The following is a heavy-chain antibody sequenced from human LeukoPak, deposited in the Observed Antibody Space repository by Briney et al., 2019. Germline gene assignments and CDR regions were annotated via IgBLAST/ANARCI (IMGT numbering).Heavy chain of an antibody. CDR1: GGSISSGGYY. Sequence: PSETLSLTCTVSGGSISSGGYYWSWIRQPPGKGLEWIGYIYHSGSTYYNPSLKSRVTISVDRSKNQFSLKLSSVTAADTAVYYCATEGYCSSTSCLNYYYYYYMDVWGKGTTVTVSS. V-gene: IGHV4-30-2*01. CDR2: IYHSGST. D-gene: IGHD2-2*01. J-gene: IGHJ6*03. CDR3: ATEGYCSSTSCLNYYYYYYMDV.